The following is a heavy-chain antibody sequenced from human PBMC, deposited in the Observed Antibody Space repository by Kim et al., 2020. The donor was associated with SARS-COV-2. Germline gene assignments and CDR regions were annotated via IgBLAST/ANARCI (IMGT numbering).Heavy chain of an antibody. Sequence: SETLSLTCTVSGGSISSGGYYWSWIRQHPGKGLEWIGYIYYSGSTYYNPSLKSRVTISVDTSKNQFSLKLSSVTAADTAVYYCARESGAATELNFNYWGQGTLVTVSS. CDR1: GGSISSGGYY. J-gene: IGHJ4*02. D-gene: IGHD1-26*01. CDR2: IYYSGST. CDR3: ARESGAATELNFNY. V-gene: IGHV4-31*03.